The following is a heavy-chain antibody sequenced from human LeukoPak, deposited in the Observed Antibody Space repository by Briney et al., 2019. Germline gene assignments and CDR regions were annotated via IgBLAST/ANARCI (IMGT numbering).Heavy chain of an antibody. CDR2: IYSGGST. CDR3: AREGGTVIPYYYYYMDV. Sequence: GGSLRLSCAASGLTVSSNYMSWVRQAPGKGLEWVSAIYSGGSTYYADSVKGRFTISRNNSKNTLYLQTNSLRAEDTAVYYCAREGGTVIPYYYYYMDVWGKGTTVTVSS. D-gene: IGHD4-11*01. CDR1: GLTVSSNY. V-gene: IGHV3-53*01. J-gene: IGHJ6*03.